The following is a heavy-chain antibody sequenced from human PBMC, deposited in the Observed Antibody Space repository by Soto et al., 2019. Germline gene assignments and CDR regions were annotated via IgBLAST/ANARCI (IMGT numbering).Heavy chain of an antibody. Sequence: EVQLVDSGGGLVQPGRSLRLSCAASGFTFDDYVIHWVRQVPGKGLEWVSVISCKTGSTRYADSVKGRFTISRDNTXNXXYLQMNSLRAEDTALYYCARDRGTVFDVVNDAFDIWGQGTMVTVSS. V-gene: IGHV3-9*01. CDR3: ARDRGTVFDVVNDAFDI. CDR2: ISCKTGST. CDR1: GFTFDDYV. J-gene: IGHJ3*02. D-gene: IGHD3-3*01.